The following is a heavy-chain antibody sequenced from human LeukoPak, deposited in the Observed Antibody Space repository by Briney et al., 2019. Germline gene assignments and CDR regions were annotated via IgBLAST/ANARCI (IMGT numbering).Heavy chain of an antibody. D-gene: IGHD6-19*01. CDR1: GGTFSSYA. V-gene: IGHV1-69*05. CDR3: ASDSSGWYYGY. CDR2: IIPIFGTA. Sequence: NVSCKASGGTFSSYAISGVRQAPGQGLEWMGGIIPIFGTANYAQKFQGRVTITTDESTSTAYMELSSLRSEDTAVYYCASDSSGWYYGYWGEGTLVTVSS. J-gene: IGHJ4*02.